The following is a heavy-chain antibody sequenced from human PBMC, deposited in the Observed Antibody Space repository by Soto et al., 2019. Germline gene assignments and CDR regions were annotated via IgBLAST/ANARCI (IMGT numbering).Heavy chain of an antibody. CDR1: GGSFSVYF. CDR2: VNHNGRN. V-gene: IGHV4-34*01. CDR3: ARGGSSDWQVAFDS. Sequence: SETLSLTCDVYGGSFSVYFWNWIRQSPGKGLEWIGKVNHNGRNNYNPSLKSRVTISLDMSKKQISLTLTSVTAADTAVYHCARGGSSDWQVAFDSWGQGTMVTV. D-gene: IGHD6-19*01. J-gene: IGHJ3*01.